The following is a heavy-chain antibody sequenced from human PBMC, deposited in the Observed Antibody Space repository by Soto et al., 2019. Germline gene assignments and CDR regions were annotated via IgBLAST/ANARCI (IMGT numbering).Heavy chain of an antibody. CDR2: ISAYNGNT. J-gene: IGHJ4*02. CDR3: AKTFGYSYAIDY. V-gene: IGHV1-18*01. CDR1: GYTFTSYG. Sequence: QVQLVQSGAEVKKPGASVKVSCKAYGYTFTSYGISWVRQAPGQGLEWMGWISAYNGNTNYAQKLQGRVTMTTDTSTSTASMYLRSLRSDDTAVYYCAKTFGYSYAIDYWGQGTLVTVSS. D-gene: IGHD5-18*01.